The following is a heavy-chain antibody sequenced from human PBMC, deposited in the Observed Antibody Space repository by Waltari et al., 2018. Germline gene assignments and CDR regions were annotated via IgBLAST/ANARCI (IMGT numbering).Heavy chain of an antibody. J-gene: IGHJ6*02. Sequence: EWMGWISAYNGNANFAQELQGRVTMTTDTSTSTAYMELKSLTSDDTAIYYCARLPQPYYSDTTNYYGLDVWGQGTTVTVSS. V-gene: IGHV1-18*01. CDR2: ISAYNGNA. CDR3: ARLPQPYYSDTTNYYGLDV. D-gene: IGHD3-22*01.